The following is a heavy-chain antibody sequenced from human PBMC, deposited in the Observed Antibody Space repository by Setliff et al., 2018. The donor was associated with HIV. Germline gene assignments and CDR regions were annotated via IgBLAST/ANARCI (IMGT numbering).Heavy chain of an antibody. CDR3: ARSRAAGFDY. Sequence: GVLKISCAASGFTFSSYSMNWVRQAPGKGLEWVSYISSSSSTIYYADSVKGRFTISRDNAKNSLYLQMNSLRAEDTAVYYCARSRAAGFDYGGQGTLVTVSS. D-gene: IGHD6-13*01. J-gene: IGHJ4*02. V-gene: IGHV3-48*01. CDR2: ISSSSSTI. CDR1: GFTFSSYS.